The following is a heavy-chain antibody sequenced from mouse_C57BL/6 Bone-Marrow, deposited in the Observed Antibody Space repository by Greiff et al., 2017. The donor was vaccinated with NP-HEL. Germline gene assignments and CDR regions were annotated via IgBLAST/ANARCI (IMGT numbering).Heavy chain of an antibody. CDR2: ISSGSSTI. CDR1: GFTFSDYG. J-gene: IGHJ2*01. CDR3: ARDAYFDY. V-gene: IGHV5-17*01. Sequence: EVKLVESGGGLVKPGGSLKLSCAASGFTFSDYGMHWVRQAPEKGREWVAYISSGSSTIYYADTVKGRFTISRDNAKNTLFLQMTSLRYEDTAMYYCARDAYFDYWGQGTTLTVSS.